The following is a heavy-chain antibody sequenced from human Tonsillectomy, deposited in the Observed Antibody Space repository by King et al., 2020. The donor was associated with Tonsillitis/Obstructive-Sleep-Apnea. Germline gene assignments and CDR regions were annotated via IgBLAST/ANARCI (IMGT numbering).Heavy chain of an antibody. Sequence: QLVQSGAEVKKPGSSVKVSCKASGGTFSSYAISWVRQAPGQGLEWMGGIIPILGIANYAQKFQGRVTITADKSTSTAYMELSSLRSEDTAVYYCATLLDYYDSSGYTNWFDPWGQGTLVTVSS. CDR3: ATLLDYYDSSGYTNWFDP. CDR1: GGTFSSYA. J-gene: IGHJ5*02. D-gene: IGHD3-22*01. CDR2: IIPILGIA. V-gene: IGHV1-69*10.